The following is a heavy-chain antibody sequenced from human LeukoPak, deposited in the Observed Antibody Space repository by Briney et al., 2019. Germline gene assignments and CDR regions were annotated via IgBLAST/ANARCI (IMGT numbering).Heavy chain of an antibody. J-gene: IGHJ3*02. CDR3: ARVLAYDSLYAFDI. V-gene: IGHV3-30*04. Sequence: PGGSLRLSCAASGFTFSSYAMHWVRQAPGKGLEWVAVISYDGSNKYYADSVKGRFTISRDNSKNTLYLQMNSLRAEDTAVYYCARVLAYDSLYAFDIWGQGTMVTVSS. D-gene: IGHD3-3*01. CDR1: GFTFSSYA. CDR2: ISYDGSNK.